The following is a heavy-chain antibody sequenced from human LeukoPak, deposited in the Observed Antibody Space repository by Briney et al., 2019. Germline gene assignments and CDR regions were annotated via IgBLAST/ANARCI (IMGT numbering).Heavy chain of an antibody. CDR2: ISGSGGST. CDR3: AKGWIQLWCPFDY. V-gene: IGHV3-23*01. D-gene: IGHD5-18*01. CDR1: GFTFSTYE. Sequence: GGSLRLSCAASGFTFSTYEMDWVRQAPGKGLEWVSAISGSGGSTYYADSVKGRFTISRDNSKNTLYLQMNSLRAEDTAVYYCAKGWIQLWCPFDYWGQGTLVTVSS. J-gene: IGHJ4*02.